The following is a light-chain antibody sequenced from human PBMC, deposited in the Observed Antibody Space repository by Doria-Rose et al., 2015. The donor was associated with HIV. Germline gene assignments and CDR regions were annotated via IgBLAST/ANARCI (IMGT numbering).Light chain of an antibody. V-gene: IGKV1-8*01. J-gene: IGKJ5*01. CDR3: QQYYSYPRA. CDR2: AAS. Sequence: TQSPSSFSASTGDRVTITCRASQGISSYLAWYQQKPGKAPNLLIYAASTLQSGVPSRFGGSGSGTDFTLTISCLQSEDFATYYRQQYYSYPRAFGQGTRLEIK. CDR1: QGISSY.